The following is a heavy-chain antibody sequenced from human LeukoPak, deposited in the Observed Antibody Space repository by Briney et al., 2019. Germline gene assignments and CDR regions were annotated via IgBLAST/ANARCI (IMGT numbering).Heavy chain of an antibody. D-gene: IGHD3-22*01. CDR3: ARYDYYDSIGYKIAEYFQH. CDR2: INSDGSST. CDR1: GFTFSSYW. J-gene: IGHJ1*01. Sequence: PGGSLRLSCAASGFTFSSYWMRWVRQAPGKGLVWVSRINSDGSSTSYADSVKGRFTISRDNAKNTLYLQMNSLRAEDTAVYYCARYDYYDSIGYKIAEYFQHWGQGTLVTVSS. V-gene: IGHV3-74*01.